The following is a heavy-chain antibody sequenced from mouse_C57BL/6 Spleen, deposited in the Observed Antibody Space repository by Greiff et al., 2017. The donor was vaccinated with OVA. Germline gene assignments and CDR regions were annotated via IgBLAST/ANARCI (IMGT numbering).Heavy chain of an antibody. CDR2: ISYDGSN. D-gene: IGHD3-2*02. Sequence: EVQLQESGPGLVKPSQSLSLTCSVTGYSITSGYYWNWIRQFPGNKLEWMGYISYDGSNNYNPSLKNRISITRDTSKNQFFLKLNSVTTEDTATYYCAREDLETAQASFAYWGQGTLVTVSA. V-gene: IGHV3-6*01. J-gene: IGHJ3*01. CDR3: AREDLETAQASFAY. CDR1: GYSITSGYY.